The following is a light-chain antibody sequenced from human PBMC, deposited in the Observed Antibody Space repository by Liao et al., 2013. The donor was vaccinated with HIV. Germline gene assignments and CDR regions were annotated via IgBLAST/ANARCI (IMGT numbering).Light chain of an antibody. Sequence: SYVLTQPPSVSVAPGKTARITCGGNNIGSKSVHWYQQKAGQAPVLVIYYDSDRPSGIPERFSGSNSGNTATLTISRVEAGDEADYYCQVWDSSHVVFGGGTKLTVL. CDR3: QVWDSSHVV. CDR1: NIGSKS. V-gene: IGLV3-21*04. CDR2: YDS. J-gene: IGLJ2*01.